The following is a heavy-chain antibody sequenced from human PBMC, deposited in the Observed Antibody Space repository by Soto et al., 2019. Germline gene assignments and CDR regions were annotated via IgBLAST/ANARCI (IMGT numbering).Heavy chain of an antibody. J-gene: IGHJ4*02. Sequence: QVQLVQSGAEVKKPGASVKVSCKASGYTFTSYGISWVRQAPGQGLEWMGWISAYNGNTNYAQKLQGRVTMTTDTATSTAYMELRSLRSDDTAVYYCARDWSARDYGGNSGYWGQGTLVTVSS. CDR1: GYTFTSYG. CDR3: ARDWSARDYGGNSGY. V-gene: IGHV1-18*01. D-gene: IGHD4-17*01. CDR2: ISAYNGNT.